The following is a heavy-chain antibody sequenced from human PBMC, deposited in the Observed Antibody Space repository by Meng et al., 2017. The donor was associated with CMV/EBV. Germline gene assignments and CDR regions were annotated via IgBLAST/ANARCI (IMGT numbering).Heavy chain of an antibody. J-gene: IGHJ3*02. V-gene: IGHV1-2*02. Sequence: ASVKVSCKASGYTFTGYYMHWVRQAPGQGLEWMGWINPNSGGTNYAQKFQGRVTMTRDTSISTAYMEPSRLRSDDTAVYYCARASSGYGSAFDIWGQGTMVTVSS. CDR2: INPNSGGT. CDR1: GYTFTGYY. D-gene: IGHD3-22*01. CDR3: ARASSGYGSAFDI.